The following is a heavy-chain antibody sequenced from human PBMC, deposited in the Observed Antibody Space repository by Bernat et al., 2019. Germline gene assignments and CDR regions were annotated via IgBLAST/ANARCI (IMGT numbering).Heavy chain of an antibody. Sequence: QVQLQQCCAGLLKPSDTLSLTCAVYGESFSGYYWSLIRHPPGQWLEWIGEINHSGSTNYNPSLKSRVTISVDTSKNQVSLKLSDVTAADTAVYYCARGAPSGAYDYGDCHNWFDPWGQGTLVTVSS. CDR1: GESFSGYY. J-gene: IGHJ5*02. CDR3: ARGAPSGAYDYGDCHNWFDP. CDR2: INHSGST. D-gene: IGHD4-17*01. V-gene: IGHV4-34*01.